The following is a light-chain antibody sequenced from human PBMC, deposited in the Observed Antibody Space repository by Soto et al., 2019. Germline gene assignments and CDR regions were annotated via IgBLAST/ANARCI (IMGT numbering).Light chain of an antibody. CDR1: SSNIGSRVD. J-gene: IGLJ1*01. V-gene: IGLV1-40*01. CDR2: ANN. Sequence: QSVLTQPPSVSGAPGQTVTISCTGTSSNIGSRVDVHWYQHLPGTAPKLLIYANNIRPSGVPDRFSGSKSGSSASLALSGLQAEDECDYYCQSYDSSLTGSYAFGTGTKVTVL. CDR3: QSYDSSLTGSYA.